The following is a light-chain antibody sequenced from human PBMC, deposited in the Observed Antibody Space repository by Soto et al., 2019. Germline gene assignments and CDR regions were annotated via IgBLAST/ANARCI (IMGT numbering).Light chain of an antibody. CDR1: QSFGSW. J-gene: IGKJ1*01. Sequence: DIQMTQSPSTLSASVGDRVTITCRASQSFGSWLAWYQQKPGKAPKLLIYKATTLKSGVPSRFSGSGSGTEFTLTISSLQPDDFATYYCQQYNTDYAWTFGQGNKVEVK. CDR3: QQYNTDYAWT. CDR2: KAT. V-gene: IGKV1-5*03.